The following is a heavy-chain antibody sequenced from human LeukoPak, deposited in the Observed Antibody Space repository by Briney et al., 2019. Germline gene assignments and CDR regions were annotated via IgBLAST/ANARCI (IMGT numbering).Heavy chain of an antibody. Sequence: ASVKVSCKASGYTFTIYYMHWVRQAPGQGLEWMGIINLSGGSTSYAQKFQDRVTMTRDTSTSTVYMELSSLRSEDTAVYYCARDQRGYSGYDCFDYWGQGTLATVSS. V-gene: IGHV1-46*01. CDR3: ARDQRGYSGYDCFDY. CDR1: GYTFTIYY. J-gene: IGHJ4*02. D-gene: IGHD5-12*01. CDR2: INLSGGST.